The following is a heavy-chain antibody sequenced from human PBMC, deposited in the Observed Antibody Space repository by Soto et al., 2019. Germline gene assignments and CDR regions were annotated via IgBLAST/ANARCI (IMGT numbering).Heavy chain of an antibody. D-gene: IGHD1-26*01. CDR1: GYSFSNYG. V-gene: IGHV1-18*01. J-gene: IGHJ4*02. Sequence: QVQLLQSGAEVKKPGASVKVSCKVSGYSFSNYGITWERQAPGQGLEWMGWISVYDGKTAYAQKVEDRVTVTIVTSTSTAYMELRSLRPDDTAVYHCARAVPYSVGARLDYWGQGTLVTVSS. CDR2: ISVYDGKT. CDR3: ARAVPYSVGARLDY.